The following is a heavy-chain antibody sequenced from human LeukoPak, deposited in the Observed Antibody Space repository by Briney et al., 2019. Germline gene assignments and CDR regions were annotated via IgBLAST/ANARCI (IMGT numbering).Heavy chain of an antibody. Sequence: SETLSLTCTVSGGSISSNIYYWGWIRQPPGKGLEWIGSIYYSGTTYYNPSLKSRVTISVDTSKNPFSLKLSSVTAADTAVYYCASWAPWSSLARWLRPDYFDYWGQGTLVTVSS. CDR2: IYYSGTT. CDR1: GGSISSNIYY. V-gene: IGHV4-39*07. D-gene: IGHD5-12*01. J-gene: IGHJ4*02. CDR3: ASWAPWSSLARWLRPDYFDY.